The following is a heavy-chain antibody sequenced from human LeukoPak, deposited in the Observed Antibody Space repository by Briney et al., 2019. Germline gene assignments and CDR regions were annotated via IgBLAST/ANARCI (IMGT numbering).Heavy chain of an antibody. CDR3: ARDWGSGWHARKNNWFDP. CDR2: IYTSGST. Sequence: PSETLSLTCTVSGGSISSYYWSWIRQPAGKGLEWIGRIYTSGSTNYNPSLKSRVTMSVDTSKNQFSLKLSSVTAADTAVYYCARDWGSGWHARKNNWFDPWGQGTLVTVSS. V-gene: IGHV4-4*07. J-gene: IGHJ5*02. CDR1: GGSISSYY. D-gene: IGHD6-19*01.